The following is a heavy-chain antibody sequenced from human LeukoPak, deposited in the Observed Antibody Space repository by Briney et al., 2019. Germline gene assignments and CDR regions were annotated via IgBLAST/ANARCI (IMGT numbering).Heavy chain of an antibody. Sequence: AGGSPRLSCAASGFTFSSYAMSWVRQAPGKGLEWVSAISGSGGSTYYADSVKGRFTISRDNSKNTLYLQMNSLRAEDTAVYYCAKENQQWLVHPSWFDPWGQGTLVTVSS. CDR1: GFTFSSYA. V-gene: IGHV3-23*01. CDR3: AKENQQWLVHPSWFDP. CDR2: ISGSGGST. D-gene: IGHD6-19*01. J-gene: IGHJ5*02.